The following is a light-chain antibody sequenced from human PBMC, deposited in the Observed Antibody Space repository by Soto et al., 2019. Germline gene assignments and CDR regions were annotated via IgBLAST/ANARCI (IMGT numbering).Light chain of an antibody. CDR3: QQSYSTPLT. CDR2: AAS. Sequence: DIQMTQSPSSLSASVGDRVTITCRASQSISSYLNWYQQKPGKAPKLLIYAASSLQSGVPSRFSGSGSGTDFTLTISRLQPEDVATYYCQQSYSTPLTLGGGTKVDIK. J-gene: IGKJ4*01. CDR1: QSISSY. V-gene: IGKV1-39*01.